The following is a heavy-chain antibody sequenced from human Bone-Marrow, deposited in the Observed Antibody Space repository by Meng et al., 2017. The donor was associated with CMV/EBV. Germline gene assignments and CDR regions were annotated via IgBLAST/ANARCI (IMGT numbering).Heavy chain of an antibody. J-gene: IGHJ3*02. D-gene: IGHD2-15*01. CDR2: IYYSGST. V-gene: IGHV4-59*12. CDR1: GGSISSYY. CDR3: ARDPVGAASGAFDI. Sequence: SETLSLTCTVSGGSISSYYWSWIRQPPGKGLEWIGYIYYSGSTNYNPSLKSRVTILVDTSKNQFSLKLSSLTAADTAMYYCARDPVGAASGAFDIWGQGTMVTVSS.